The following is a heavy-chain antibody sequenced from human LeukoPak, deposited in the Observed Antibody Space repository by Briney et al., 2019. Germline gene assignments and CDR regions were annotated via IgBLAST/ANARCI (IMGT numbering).Heavy chain of an antibody. CDR1: GGSFSDSY. Sequence: SETLSLTCAVYGGSFSDSYWSWVRQPPGKGLEWIGEINHSGSTNYNPSLKSRVTISVDTSKNQFSLKLSSVTAADTAVYYCARGPAGVGAKFDYWGQGTLVTVSS. V-gene: IGHV4-34*01. CDR2: INHSGST. J-gene: IGHJ4*02. D-gene: IGHD1-26*01. CDR3: ARGPAGVGAKFDY.